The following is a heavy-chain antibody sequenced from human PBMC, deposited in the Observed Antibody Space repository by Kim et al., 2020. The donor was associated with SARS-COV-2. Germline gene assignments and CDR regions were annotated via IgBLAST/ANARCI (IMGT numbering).Heavy chain of an antibody. Sequence: SETLSLTCSVSGGSINNYYWTWIRQPPGKGLEFIGYISYTGNTNYNPSLKSRVTISLDTSNNQFSLRLTSLIAADTAVYFCARAPSGYDGYYYGDYWGQGILVTVSS. CDR3: ARAPSGYDGYYYGDY. CDR1: GGSINNYY. D-gene: IGHD3-22*01. V-gene: IGHV4-59*12. CDR2: ISYTGNT. J-gene: IGHJ4*02.